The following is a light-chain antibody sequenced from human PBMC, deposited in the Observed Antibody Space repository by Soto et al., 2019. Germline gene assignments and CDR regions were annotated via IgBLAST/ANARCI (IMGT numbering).Light chain of an antibody. CDR2: EGS. V-gene: IGLV2-23*03. Sequence: QSALTQPASVSGSPGQSITISCTGTSSDVGSYNLVSWYQQHPGKAPKLMIYEGSKRPSGISNRFSGSKSGNTASLTISGLQAEDEADYYCCSYAGSSTFVAFGGGTKVTVL. CDR3: CSYAGSSTFVA. CDR1: SSDVGSYNL. J-gene: IGLJ2*01.